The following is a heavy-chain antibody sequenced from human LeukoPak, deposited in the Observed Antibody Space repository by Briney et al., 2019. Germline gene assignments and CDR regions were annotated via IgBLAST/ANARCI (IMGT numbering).Heavy chain of an antibody. D-gene: IGHD6-25*01. CDR1: EFTFSSYA. V-gene: IGHV3-23*01. Sequence: GGSLRLSGAASEFTFSSYAMSWVRQAPGKGLDWASAIGGSGGSTYYADSVKGRFTISRDNSKNTLYLQMNSLRAEDTAVYYCAKDRVGGIAAPRSFDYWGQGTLVTVSS. CDR2: IGGSGGST. J-gene: IGHJ4*02. CDR3: AKDRVGGIAAPRSFDY.